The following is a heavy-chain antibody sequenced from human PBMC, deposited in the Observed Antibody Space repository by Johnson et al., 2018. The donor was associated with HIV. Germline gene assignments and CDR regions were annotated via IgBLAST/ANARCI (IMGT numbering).Heavy chain of an antibody. D-gene: IGHD6-19*01. V-gene: IGHV3-15*01. Sequence: VQLVESGGGLVKPGGSLRLSCAASGFTFSNAWMSWVRQAPGKGLEWVGRMKSSTDGGTTDYAAPVKGRFTISRDDSKNTLYLQMNSLKTEDTAVYYCTTDRGGEIAVAGPDAFDIWGQGTMVTVSS. CDR1: GFTFSNAW. J-gene: IGHJ3*02. CDR2: MKSSTDGGTT. CDR3: TTDRGGEIAVAGPDAFDI.